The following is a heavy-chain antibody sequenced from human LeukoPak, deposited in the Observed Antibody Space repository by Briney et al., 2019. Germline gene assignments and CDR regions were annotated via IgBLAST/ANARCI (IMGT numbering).Heavy chain of an antibody. V-gene: IGHV4-39*07. CDR1: GGSISSGNYY. J-gene: IGHJ1*01. D-gene: IGHD4-23*01. CDR3: ARYLDYGGNSRVFQH. CDR2: INHSGST. Sequence: SETPSLTCTVSGGSISSGNYYWSWLRQPPGKGLEWIGEINHSGSTNYNPSLKSRVTISVDTSKNQFSLKLSSVTAADTAVYYCARYLDYGGNSRVFQHWGQGTLVTVSS.